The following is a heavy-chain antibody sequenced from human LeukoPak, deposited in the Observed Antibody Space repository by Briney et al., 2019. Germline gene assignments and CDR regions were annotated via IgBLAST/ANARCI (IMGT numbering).Heavy chain of an antibody. J-gene: IGHJ4*02. Sequence: GASVKVSCKASGYTFTNYPIHWVRLAPGHGLEWMGWINTATGNTKYSQKFQGRLSITRDTSASTGYMELSSPNSEDTAIYYCTRDSAFADYWGQGTLVTVSS. CDR1: GYTFTNYP. CDR2: INTATGNT. D-gene: IGHD3-3*02. CDR3: TRDSAFADY. V-gene: IGHV1-3*04.